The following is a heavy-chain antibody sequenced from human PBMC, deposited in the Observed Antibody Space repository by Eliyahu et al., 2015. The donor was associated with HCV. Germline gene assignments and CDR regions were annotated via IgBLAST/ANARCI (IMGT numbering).Heavy chain of an antibody. CDR3: SRTQVEIFGSGGKNYLHP. D-gene: IGHD3-3*01. Sequence: QIALKESGPAEIRPTQTLTLTCAFSGFSLSTGVGVAWIRQXPGKAPEWLATIYWDNDKYYRPSLKNRLTVTKDTSRNHVVLTMSDMDPLDTATYFCSRTQVEIFGSGGKNYLHPWGQGILVTVSS. V-gene: IGHV2-5*02. J-gene: IGHJ5*02. CDR1: GFSLSTGVG. CDR2: IYWDNDK.